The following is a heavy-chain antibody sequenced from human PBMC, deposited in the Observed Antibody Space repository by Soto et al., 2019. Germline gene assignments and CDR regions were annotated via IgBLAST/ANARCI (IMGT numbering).Heavy chain of an antibody. CDR3: ATFVVELLAVDY. Sequence: QVQLVESGGGVVQPGRSLRLSCAASGFTFSSYGMHWVRQAPGTGLAWVAVISYDGSNKYYADSVKGRFTISRDNSKNTLYLHMNSLGAEDTAVYYCATFVVELLAVDYWGKGTLVTVSS. V-gene: IGHV3-30*03. CDR1: GFTFSSYG. CDR2: ISYDGSNK. D-gene: IGHD1-7*01. J-gene: IGHJ4*02.